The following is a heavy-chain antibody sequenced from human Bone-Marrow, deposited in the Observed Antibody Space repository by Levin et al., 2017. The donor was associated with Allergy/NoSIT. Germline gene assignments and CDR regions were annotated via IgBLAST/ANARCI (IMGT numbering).Heavy chain of an antibody. CDR3: ARDSKGYCSSASCYEADS. J-gene: IGHJ5*01. Sequence: SVKVSCKASGGTFSSYGISWVRQAPGQGPEWMGGIIPMFGKTDYAQTFQGRVTITADESTSTAYLELSSLRSEDTALYYCARDSKGYCSSASCYEADSWGQGTLVTVSS. V-gene: IGHV1-69*13. CDR2: IIPMFGKT. CDR1: GGTFSSYG. D-gene: IGHD2-2*01.